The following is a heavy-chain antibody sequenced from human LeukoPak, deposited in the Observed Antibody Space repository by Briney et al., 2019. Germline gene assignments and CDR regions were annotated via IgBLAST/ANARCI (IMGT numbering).Heavy chain of an antibody. J-gene: IGHJ3*02. Sequence: GSSVNVSRTASGGTFSSYAISWVRQAPGQGLEWMGGIIPIFGTANYAQKFQGRVTITADKSTSTAYMELSSLRSEDTAVYYCARQTTMVRGVFDAFDIWGQGTMVTVSS. CDR2: IIPIFGTA. D-gene: IGHD3-10*01. CDR1: GGTFSSYA. CDR3: ARQTTMVRGVFDAFDI. V-gene: IGHV1-69*06.